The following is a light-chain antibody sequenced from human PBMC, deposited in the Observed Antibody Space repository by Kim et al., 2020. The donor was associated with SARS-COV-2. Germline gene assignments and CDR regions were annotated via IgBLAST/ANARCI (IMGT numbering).Light chain of an antibody. V-gene: IGLV3-1*01. CDR2: QDN. Sequence: SYELTQPPSVSVSPGHTATIACSGDNLGNKYACWYQQNPGQSPVLVISQDNKRPSGIPERFSGSISWHTATLTFSGTQAIAESDYYCLAWASSAYVTFGG. CDR1: NLGNKY. CDR3: LAWASSAYVT. J-gene: IGLJ2*01.